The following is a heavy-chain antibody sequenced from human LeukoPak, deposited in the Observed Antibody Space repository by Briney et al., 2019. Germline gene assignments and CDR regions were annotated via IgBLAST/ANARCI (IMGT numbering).Heavy chain of an antibody. Sequence: SETLSLTCAVSGGSISSSNWWSWVRQPPGKGLEWIGEIYHSGSTNYNPSLKSRVTISIDTSKNQFSLRLSSVTAADTAVYYCTRWVGLGPWDYWGQGTLVTVSS. D-gene: IGHD7-27*01. J-gene: IGHJ4*02. CDR3: TRWVGLGPWDY. CDR1: GGSISSSNW. CDR2: IYHSGST. V-gene: IGHV4-4*02.